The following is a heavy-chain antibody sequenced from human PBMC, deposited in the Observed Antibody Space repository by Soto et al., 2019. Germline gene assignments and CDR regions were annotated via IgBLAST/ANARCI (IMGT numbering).Heavy chain of an antibody. Sequence: PSETLSLTCTVSGGSISRNSYYWGWIRQPPGKGLGWIGSIFYTGSTYYNPSLKSRVTMSVDTSKNQFSLKLSSVTAADTAVYYCARQIIDWAAAGPRHLDYWGQGTLVTVSS. CDR1: GGSISRNSYY. CDR3: ARQIIDWAAAGPRHLDY. CDR2: IFYTGST. J-gene: IGHJ4*02. V-gene: IGHV4-39*01. D-gene: IGHD6-13*01.